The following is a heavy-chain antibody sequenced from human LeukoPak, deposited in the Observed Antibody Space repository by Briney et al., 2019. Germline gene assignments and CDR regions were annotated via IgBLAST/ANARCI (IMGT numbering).Heavy chain of an antibody. Sequence: SETLSLTCILSVVSIKANNYYCGWIRQPPGKGLEWIGSIYSSGSTYYNPSLKSRATIYVDTSQNQFSLKLSSVTAVDKSVYYDSSGSFRSGYLDDWGQGILVTVSS. V-gene: IGHV4-39*01. CDR1: VVSIKANNYY. D-gene: IGHD3-22*01. J-gene: IGHJ4*02. CDR3: SSGSFRSGYLDD. CDR2: IYSSGST.